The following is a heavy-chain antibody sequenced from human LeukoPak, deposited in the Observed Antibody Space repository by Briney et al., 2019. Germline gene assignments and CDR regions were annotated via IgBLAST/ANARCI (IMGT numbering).Heavy chain of an antibody. CDR3: ARDPYKDSSGSNWYFDL. CDR2: ISSGSSYI. CDR1: GFTFSDYY. J-gene: IGHJ2*01. D-gene: IGHD3-22*01. Sequence: GGSLRLSCPASGFTFSDYYMSCLRQAPGKGLEWVSTISSGSSYIYYADSVKGRFTIPRDNANNSLYLQMNSLRAEDTAVYYCARDPYKDSSGSNWYFDLWGRGTLLTVSS. V-gene: IGHV3-11*05.